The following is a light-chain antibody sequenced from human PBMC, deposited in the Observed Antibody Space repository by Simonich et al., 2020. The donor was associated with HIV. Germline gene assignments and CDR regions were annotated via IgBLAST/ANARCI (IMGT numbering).Light chain of an antibody. CDR3: QQSYSNPFT. CDR2: AAS. CDR1: QRISSY. Sequence: DIQMTQSPSSLSASVGDRVTITCRASQRISSYLNWYQQKPGKAPKLLIYAASSLQSGVPSRFSGSGAGTDFTLTISSLQPEDFATYYCQQSYSNPFTFGPGTKVDIK. V-gene: IGKV1-39*01. J-gene: IGKJ3*01.